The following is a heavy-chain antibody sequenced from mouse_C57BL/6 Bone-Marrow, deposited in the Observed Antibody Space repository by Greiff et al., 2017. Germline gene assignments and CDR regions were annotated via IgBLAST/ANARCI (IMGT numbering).Heavy chain of an antibody. Sequence: EVQLQQSGAELVRPGASVKLSCTASGFNIKDDYMHWVKQRPEQGLEWIGWLDPENGDTEYASKFQGKATITADTSANPAYLELSSLTSEDTAVYYCTTCSYDYPFAYWGQGTLVTVSA. D-gene: IGHD2-4*01. CDR2: LDPENGDT. CDR3: TTCSYDYPFAY. V-gene: IGHV14-4*01. J-gene: IGHJ3*01. CDR1: GFNIKDDY.